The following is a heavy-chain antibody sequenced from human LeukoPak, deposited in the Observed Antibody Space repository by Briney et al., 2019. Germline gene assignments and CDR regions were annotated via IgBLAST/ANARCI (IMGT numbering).Heavy chain of an antibody. J-gene: IGHJ6*02. V-gene: IGHV1-69*01. D-gene: IGHD6-6*01. CDR3: ARRQLVAPNYYYYGMDV. CDR1: GGTFSSYA. CDR2: IIPIFGTA. Sequence: GASVKVSCKASGGTFSSYAISWVRQAPGQGLEWMGGIIPIFGTANYAQKFQGRDTITADESTSTAYMELSSLRSEDTAVYYCARRQLVAPNYYYYGMDVWGQGTTVTVSS.